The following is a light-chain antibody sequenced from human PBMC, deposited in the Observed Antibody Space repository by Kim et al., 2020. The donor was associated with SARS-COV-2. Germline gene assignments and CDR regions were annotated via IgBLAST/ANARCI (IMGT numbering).Light chain of an antibody. Sequence: GQSVTISCSGSSSNIGSNTVNWYQQLPGTAPKLLIYSNNQRPSGVPDRFSGSKSGTSASLAISGLQSEDEADYYCAAWDDSLNVYVFGTGTKVTVL. CDR2: SNN. CDR1: SSNIGSNT. J-gene: IGLJ1*01. V-gene: IGLV1-44*01. CDR3: AAWDDSLNVYV.